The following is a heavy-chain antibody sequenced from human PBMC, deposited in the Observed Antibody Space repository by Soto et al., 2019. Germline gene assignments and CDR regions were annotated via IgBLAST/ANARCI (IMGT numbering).Heavy chain of an antibody. Sequence: SVKVSCKASGGTFSSYSISWVRQAPGQGLEWMGGIIPIFGTANYAQKFQGRVTITADESTSTAYMELSSLRSEDTAVYYCARGGSGGSCYSQCNWFDPWGQGTLVTV. J-gene: IGHJ5*02. CDR3: ARGGSGGSCYSQCNWFDP. CDR2: IIPIFGTA. D-gene: IGHD2-15*01. V-gene: IGHV1-69*13. CDR1: GGTFSSYS.